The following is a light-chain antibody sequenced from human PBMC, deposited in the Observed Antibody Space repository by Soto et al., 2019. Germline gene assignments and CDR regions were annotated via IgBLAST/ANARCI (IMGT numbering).Light chain of an antibody. J-gene: IGKJ1*01. Sequence: DIEMTQVPSTLSASLGDRVTITCRASQGISSYLAWYQQKPGKAPKLLIYAASTLQSGVPSRFSGSGSGTDFTLTISSLQPEDFATYYCQQLNSYPWTFGQGTKVDIK. CDR2: AAS. CDR3: QQLNSYPWT. V-gene: IGKV1-9*01. CDR1: QGISSY.